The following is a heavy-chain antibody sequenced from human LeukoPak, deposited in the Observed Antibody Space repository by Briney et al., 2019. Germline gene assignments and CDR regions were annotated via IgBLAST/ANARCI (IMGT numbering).Heavy chain of an antibody. J-gene: IGHJ4*02. D-gene: IGHD2-2*01. CDR2: IYYGGGT. CDR3: ARRIYCSTTSCYNYFDY. V-gene: IGHV4-39*01. CDR1: GGSVSSSSHY. Sequence: PSETLSLTCTVSGGSVSSSSHYWAWIRQPPGKGLEWIGSIYYGGGTYYNPSLKSRVTVSVDTSKNQFSLKVSSVTAADTAVYYCARRIYCSTTSCYNYFDYWGQGTLVTVSS.